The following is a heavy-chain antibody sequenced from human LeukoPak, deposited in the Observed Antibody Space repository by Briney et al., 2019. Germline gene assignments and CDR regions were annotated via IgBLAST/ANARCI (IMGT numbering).Heavy chain of an antibody. D-gene: IGHD1-26*01. CDR1: GFLFNTYG. Sequence: PGGSLRLSCAASGFLFNTYGMHWVRQAPGKGLEWVAFIRYDGNNKYYADSVKGRFTISRDNSKNTLYLQMNSLRAEDTAVYYCAKSRGSGSYLDYWGQGTLVTVSS. CDR2: IRYDGNNK. V-gene: IGHV3-30*02. J-gene: IGHJ4*02. CDR3: AKSRGSGSYLDY.